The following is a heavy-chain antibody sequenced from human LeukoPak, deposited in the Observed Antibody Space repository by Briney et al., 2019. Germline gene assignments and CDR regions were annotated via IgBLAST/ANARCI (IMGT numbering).Heavy chain of an antibody. D-gene: IGHD6-19*01. J-gene: IGHJ4*02. Sequence: GGSLRLSCAASGFTFSSYAMHWVRQAPGKGLEWVAVISYDGSNKYYADSVKGRFTISRDNSKNTLYLQMNSLRAEDMAVYYCARVSSGWYYFGYWGQGTLVTVSS. CDR2: ISYDGSNK. V-gene: IGHV3-30*04. CDR3: ARVSSGWYYFGY. CDR1: GFTFSSYA.